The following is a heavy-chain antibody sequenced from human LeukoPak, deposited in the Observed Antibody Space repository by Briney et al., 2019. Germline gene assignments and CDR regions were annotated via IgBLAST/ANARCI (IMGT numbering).Heavy chain of an antibody. V-gene: IGHV1-18*01. CDR2: VSGYNGNT. J-gene: IGHJ4*02. CDR1: GYTFTNHG. D-gene: IGHD4-17*01. CDR3: ARDLSLGRHDDGEPFDY. Sequence: ASAMVSSKRSGYTFTNHGISWVRPAPGQRLERMGWVSGYNGNTNYVQKFRGRITMTTDTSTSTAYMELRSLSSDDTALYYCARDLSLGRHDDGEPFDYWGQGTLVTVSS.